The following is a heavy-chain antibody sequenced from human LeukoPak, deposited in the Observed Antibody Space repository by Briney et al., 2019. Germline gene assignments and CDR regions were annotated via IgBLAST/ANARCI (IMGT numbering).Heavy chain of an antibody. CDR3: ARDHYYGSGSYVDP. V-gene: IGHV3-30-3*01. D-gene: IGHD3-10*01. Sequence: GRSLRLSCAASGXTFSSYAMHWVRQAPGKGLEWVAVISYDGSNKFYADSVKGRFTLSRDNSKNTLYLQMNSLRAGDTAVYYCARDHYYGSGSYVDPWGQGTLVTVSS. CDR2: ISYDGSNK. CDR1: GXTFSSYA. J-gene: IGHJ5*02.